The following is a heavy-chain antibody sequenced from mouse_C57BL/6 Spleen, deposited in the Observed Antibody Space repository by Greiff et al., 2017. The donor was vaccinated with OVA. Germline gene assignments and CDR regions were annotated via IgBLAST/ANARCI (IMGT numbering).Heavy chain of an antibody. CDR1: GYTFTSYW. CDR3: ARESSGYGY. J-gene: IGHJ2*01. Sequence: QVQLKQPGAELVKPGASVKLSCKASGYTFTSYWMHWVKQRPGQGLEWIGMIHPNSGSTNYNEKFKGKATLTVDKSSSTAYMQLSSLTSEDSAVYYCARESSGYGYWGQGTTLTVSS. D-gene: IGHD3-2*02. CDR2: IHPNSGST. V-gene: IGHV1-64*01.